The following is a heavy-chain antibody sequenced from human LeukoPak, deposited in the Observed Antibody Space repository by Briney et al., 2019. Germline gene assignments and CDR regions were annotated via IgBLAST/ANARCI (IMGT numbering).Heavy chain of an antibody. J-gene: IGHJ6*02. Sequence: ASVKVSCKASGYTFTSYGISWVRQASGQGLEWMGWISAYNGNTNYAQKLQGRVTMTTDTSTSTAYMELRSLRSDDTAVYYCARDFVEMATITGYYYGMDVWGQGTTVTVSS. CDR2: ISAYNGNT. CDR1: GYTFTSYG. CDR3: ARDFVEMATITGYYYGMDV. V-gene: IGHV1-18*01. D-gene: IGHD5-24*01.